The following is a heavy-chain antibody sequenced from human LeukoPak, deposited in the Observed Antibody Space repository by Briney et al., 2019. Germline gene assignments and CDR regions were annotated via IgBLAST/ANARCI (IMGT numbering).Heavy chain of an antibody. D-gene: IGHD5-12*01. V-gene: IGHV3-74*01. CDR3: ARGGYDYCSH. J-gene: IGHJ4*02. CDR1: GFTFSSYW. CDR2: IASDGSST. Sequence: GGSLRLSCAASGFTFSSYWMNWVRQAPGKGLVWVSRIASDGSSTTYADSVKGRFSISRDNAKNSLYLQMNSLRAEDTAVYYCARGGYDYCSHWGQGTLVTVSS.